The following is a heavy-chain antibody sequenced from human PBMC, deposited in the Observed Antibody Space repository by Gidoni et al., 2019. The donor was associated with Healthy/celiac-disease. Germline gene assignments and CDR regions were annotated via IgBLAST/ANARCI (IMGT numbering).Heavy chain of an antibody. CDR3: ARSPGDYVEGDWFDP. CDR1: GGSFSGYY. V-gene: IGHV4-34*01. D-gene: IGHD4-17*01. J-gene: IGHJ5*02. Sequence: QVQLQQWGAGLLKPSETLSLTCAVYGGSFSGYYWSWIRQPPGKGLEWIGEINHSGSTNYNPSLKSRVTISVDTSKNQFSLKLSSVTAADTAVYYCARSPGDYVEGDWFDPWGQGTLVTVSS. CDR2: INHSGST.